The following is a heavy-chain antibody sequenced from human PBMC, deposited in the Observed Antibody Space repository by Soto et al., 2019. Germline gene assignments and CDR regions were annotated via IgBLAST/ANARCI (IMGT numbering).Heavy chain of an antibody. Sequence: PSETLSLTCAVSGSSVSSAYYWGWIRQPPGKGLEWIATIYHDGSTYYNPSLKSRVTISLDMSKNQFSLQVRSVTAADTAVYFCAREAVGKSGTYYGSHHDNWGQGTLVTVS. D-gene: IGHD1-26*01. CDR2: IYHDGST. CDR1: GSSVSSAYY. V-gene: IGHV4-38-2*02. CDR3: AREAVGKSGTYYGSHHDN. J-gene: IGHJ4*02.